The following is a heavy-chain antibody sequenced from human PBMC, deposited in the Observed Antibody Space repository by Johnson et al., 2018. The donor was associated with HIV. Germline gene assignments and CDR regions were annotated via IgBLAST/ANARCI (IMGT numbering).Heavy chain of an antibody. CDR2: IKQDGSEK. CDR3: AREFGQASSYAFDI. V-gene: IGHV3-7*01. D-gene: IGHD3/OR15-3a*01. Sequence: VQLVESGGGLVQPGGSLRLSCAASGFTFSSYWMSWVRQAPGKGLEWVANIKQDGSEKYYVDSVKGRFTISRDNAKNSLSLQMNSLRAEDTAVYYCAREFGQASSYAFDIWGQGTRVTVSS. CDR1: GFTFSSYW. J-gene: IGHJ3*02.